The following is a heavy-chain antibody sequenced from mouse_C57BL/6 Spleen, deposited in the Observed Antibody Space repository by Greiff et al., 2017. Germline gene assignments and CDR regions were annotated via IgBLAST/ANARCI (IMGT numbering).Heavy chain of an antibody. CDR1: GYTFTDYY. Sequence: EVQLQQSGPELVKPGASVKISCKASGYTFTDYYMNWVKQSHGKSLEWIGDINPNNGGTSYNQKFKGKATLTVDKSSSTAYMELRSLTSEDSAVYYCARAGDSNCVWFADWGQGTLVTVSA. CDR2: INPNNGGT. V-gene: IGHV1-26*01. D-gene: IGHD2-5*01. J-gene: IGHJ3*01. CDR3: ARAGDSNCVWFAD.